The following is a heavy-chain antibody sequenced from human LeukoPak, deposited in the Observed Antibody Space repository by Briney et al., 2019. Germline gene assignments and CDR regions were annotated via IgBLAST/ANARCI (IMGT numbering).Heavy chain of an antibody. CDR1: GYTFTGYY. Sequence: ASVKGSCKATGYTFTGYYLHWVPQAPGQGLEWMGRINPNSGGTDYAQKFQGRVTMTRDTSISTAYMELSRLSSDDTAVYYCARDLVVVPTATPYFDYWGQGTLVTFSS. D-gene: IGHD2-2*01. CDR2: INPNSGGT. V-gene: IGHV1-2*06. J-gene: IGHJ4*02. CDR3: ARDLVVVPTATPYFDY.